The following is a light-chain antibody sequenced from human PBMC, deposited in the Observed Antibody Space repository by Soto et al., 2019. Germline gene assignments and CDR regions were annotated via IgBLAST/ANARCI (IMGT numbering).Light chain of an antibody. CDR2: EVS. CDR1: STDVGSYNY. Sequence: QSALTQPASVSGSPGQSITISCTGTSTDVGSYNYVSWYQQHPGKAPRLIIYEVSYRPSGVSTRFSGSKSGNTASLTISGLQDEDEADYYCCSYTVSSTRVFGGGTKLTVL. V-gene: IGLV2-14*01. J-gene: IGLJ2*01. CDR3: CSYTVSSTRV.